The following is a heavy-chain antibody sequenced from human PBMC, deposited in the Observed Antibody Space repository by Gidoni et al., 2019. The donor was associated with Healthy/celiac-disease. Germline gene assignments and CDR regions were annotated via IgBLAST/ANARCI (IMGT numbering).Heavy chain of an antibody. CDR2: INWNGGST. Sequence: EVQLVESGGGVVRHGGSLRLSCAASGFTFDDYGMSWVRQAPGKGREWVSGINWNGGSTGYAESVKGRFTISRDNAKNSLYLQMNSLRAEDTALYHCARLLTTGIAVAGIDYWGQGTLVTVSS. V-gene: IGHV3-20*01. D-gene: IGHD6-19*01. CDR1: GFTFDDYG. CDR3: ARLLTTGIAVAGIDY. J-gene: IGHJ4*02.